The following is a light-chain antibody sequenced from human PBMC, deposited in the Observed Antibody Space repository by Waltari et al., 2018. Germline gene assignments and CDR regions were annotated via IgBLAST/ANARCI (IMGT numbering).Light chain of an antibody. CDR3: SSYTVYNTWV. CDR1: STDVGAHDF. CDR2: DVK. V-gene: IGLV2-14*03. Sequence: QSALTQPAAVSGSPGQSITISFDGTSTDVGAHDFVSWYRKHPGRAPEVLIYDVKSRPSGVPDRFSGSKAARTASLIITGLQTEDEGDYYCSSYTVYNTWVFGGGTKLTV. J-gene: IGLJ3*02.